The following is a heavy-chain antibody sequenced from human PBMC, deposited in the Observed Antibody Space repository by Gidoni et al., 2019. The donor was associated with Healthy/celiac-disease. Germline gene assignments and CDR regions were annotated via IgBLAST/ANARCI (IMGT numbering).Heavy chain of an antibody. V-gene: IGHV4-34*01. D-gene: IGHD5-12*01. J-gene: IGHJ4*02. CDR1: CGSFRGYY. Sequence: QVQLQQWGAGLLKPSETLSFACAVYCGSFRGYYWSWLRQPPGKGLEWIGEINHSGSTNYNPSLKSRVIIAVDTDKNQFSLKLSSVTAADTAVYYCARRVATICYFDYWGQGTLVTVSS. CDR2: INHSGST. CDR3: ARRVATICYFDY.